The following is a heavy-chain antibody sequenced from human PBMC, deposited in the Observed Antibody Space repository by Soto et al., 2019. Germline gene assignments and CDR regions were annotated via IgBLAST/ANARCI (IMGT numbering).Heavy chain of an antibody. D-gene: IGHD3-3*01. J-gene: IGHJ4*02. V-gene: IGHV4-30-2*01. CDR2: IYHSGST. CDR1: GCSISSGGYS. CDR3: ARGGVVPKYYFDY. Sequence: SETLSLTCAVSGCSISSGGYSWSWIRQPPGKGLEWIGYIYHSGSTYYNPSLKSRVTISVDRSKNQFSLKLSSVTAADTAVYYCARGGVVPKYYFDYWGKGTLVTVSS.